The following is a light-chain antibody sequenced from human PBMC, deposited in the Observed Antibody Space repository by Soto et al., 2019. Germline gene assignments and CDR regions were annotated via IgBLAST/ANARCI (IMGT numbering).Light chain of an antibody. V-gene: IGKV3-11*01. CDR1: QSLSSY. CDR2: DAS. Sequence: FAQSLATVSFRPGEKPTLSCRSSQSLSSYLAWYQQKPGQAPRLLIYDASNRATGIPARFSGSGSGTDFTLTISSLEPEDFAVYYCQQRSNWPPWTFGQGTKVDIK. J-gene: IGKJ1*01. CDR3: QQRSNWPPWT.